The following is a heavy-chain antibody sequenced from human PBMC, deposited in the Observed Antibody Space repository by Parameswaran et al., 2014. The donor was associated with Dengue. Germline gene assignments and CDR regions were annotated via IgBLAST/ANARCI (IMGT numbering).Heavy chain of an antibody. CDR2: IYYSSST. J-gene: IGHJ3*02. V-gene: IGHV4-31*02. CDR3: ARSLGGDNDAFDI. D-gene: IGHD3-16*01. Sequence: WIRQPPGKGLDWIGYIYYSSSTQYNPSLKSRVIMSVDTSKNQFSLKLSSVTAADTAVYYCARSLGGDNDAFDIWGQGTMVTVSS.